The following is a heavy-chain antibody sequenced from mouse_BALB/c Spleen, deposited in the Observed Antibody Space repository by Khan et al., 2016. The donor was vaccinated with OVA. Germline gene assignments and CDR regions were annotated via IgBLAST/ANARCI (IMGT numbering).Heavy chain of an antibody. CDR2: ISYSGNT. CDR3: ARIQGGDFDY. J-gene: IGHJ2*01. D-gene: IGHD3-2*02. V-gene: IGHV3-2*02. CDR1: GYSITSDYA. Sequence: QLEESGPGLVKPSQSLSLTCTVTGYSITSDYAWNWIRQFPGNKLEWMGYISYSGNTKSNPSLKSRISITRDTSKNQFFLQLNFVTIEDTDTDYCARIQGGDFDYWGQGTTLTVSS.